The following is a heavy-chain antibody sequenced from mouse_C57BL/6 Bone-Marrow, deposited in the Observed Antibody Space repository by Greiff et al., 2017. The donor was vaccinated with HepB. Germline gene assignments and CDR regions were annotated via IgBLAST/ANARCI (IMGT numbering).Heavy chain of an antibody. Sequence: DVHLVESGGGLVKPGGSLKLSCAASGFTFSSYAMSWVRQTPEKRLEWVATISDGGSYTYYPDNVKGRFTISRDNAKNNLYLQMSHLKSEDTAMYYCAREKSSPYAMDYWGQGTSVTVSS. V-gene: IGHV5-4*01. CDR3: AREKSSPYAMDY. D-gene: IGHD1-1*01. CDR1: GFTFSSYA. CDR2: ISDGGSYT. J-gene: IGHJ4*01.